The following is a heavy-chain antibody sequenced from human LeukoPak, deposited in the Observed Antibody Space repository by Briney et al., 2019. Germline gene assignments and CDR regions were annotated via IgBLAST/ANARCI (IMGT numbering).Heavy chain of an antibody. V-gene: IGHV3-11*01. CDR3: ARGPEKHYDSSGYYVS. D-gene: IGHD3-22*01. J-gene: IGHJ5*02. CDR1: GFTFSSYA. CDR2: ISSSGSTI. Sequence: GGSLRLSCAASGFTFSSYAMSWIRQAPGKGLEWVSYISSSGSTIYYADSVKGRFTISRDNAKNSLYLQMNSLRAEDTAVYYCARGPEKHYDSSGYYVSWGQGTLVTVSS.